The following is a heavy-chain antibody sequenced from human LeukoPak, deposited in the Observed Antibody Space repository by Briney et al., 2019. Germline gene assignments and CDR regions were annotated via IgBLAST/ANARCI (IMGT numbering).Heavy chain of an antibody. D-gene: IGHD3-10*01. CDR3: ARGLWFGGENPPYFDY. V-gene: IGHV4-59*08. CDR2: IYYSGST. J-gene: IGHJ4*02. CDR1: GGSISSYY. Sequence: PSETLSLTCTVSGGSISSYYWSWIRQPPGKGLEWIGYIYYSGSTNYNPSLKSRVTISIDTSKNQFSLKLSSVTAADAAVYYCARGLWFGGENPPYFDYWGQGTLVTVSS.